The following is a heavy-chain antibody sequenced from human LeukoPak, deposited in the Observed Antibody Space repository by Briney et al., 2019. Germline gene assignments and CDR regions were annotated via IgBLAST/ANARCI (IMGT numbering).Heavy chain of an antibody. CDR1: GFTFSSYG. CDR2: ISGSGGST. Sequence: GSLRLSCAASGFTFSSYGMHWVRQAPGKGLEWVSAISGSGGSTYYADSVKGRFTISRDNSKNTLYLQMNSLRAEDTAVYYCAKDRDSYSNPRFADYWGQGTLVTVSS. J-gene: IGHJ4*02. V-gene: IGHV3-23*01. CDR3: AKDRDSYSNPRFADY. D-gene: IGHD4-11*01.